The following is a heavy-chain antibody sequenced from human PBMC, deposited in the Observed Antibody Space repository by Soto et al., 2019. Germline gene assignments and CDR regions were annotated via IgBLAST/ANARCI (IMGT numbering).Heavy chain of an antibody. D-gene: IGHD5-12*01. V-gene: IGHV4-39*01. CDR3: ARHNDIVATVHFDY. J-gene: IGHJ4*02. Sequence: PSETLSLTCTVSGGSISSSSYYWGWIRQPPGKGLEWIGSIYYSGSTYYNPSLKSRVTISVDTSKNQFSLKLSSVTAADTAVYYCARHNDIVATVHFDYWGQGTLVTVSS. CDR2: IYYSGST. CDR1: GGSISSSSYY.